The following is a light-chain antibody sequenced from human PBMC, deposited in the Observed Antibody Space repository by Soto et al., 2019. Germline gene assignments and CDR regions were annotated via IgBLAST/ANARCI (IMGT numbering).Light chain of an antibody. Sequence: EIVWTQSPGTLSLSPGERATLSCRASQSVSSSYLAWYQQKPGQAPRLLIYGASSRAPGIPDRFSCSGSGTELTLTIRSQETADFEVYYCQKYGSSPIFTFGPGTNVDIK. V-gene: IGKV3-20*01. CDR1: QSVSSSY. CDR3: QKYGSSPIFT. J-gene: IGKJ3*01. CDR2: GAS.